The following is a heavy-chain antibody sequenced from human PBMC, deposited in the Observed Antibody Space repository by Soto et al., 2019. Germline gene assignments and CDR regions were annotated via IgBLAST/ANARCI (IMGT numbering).Heavy chain of an antibody. D-gene: IGHD1-1*01. V-gene: IGHV4-30-4*01. CDR3: ARSSLYGMHV. J-gene: IGHJ6*02. CDR1: GGSISSGYYY. CDR2: IYYSGNT. Sequence: PSETLSLTCSVSGGSISSGYYYWSWIRQPPGKGLEWVGNIYYSGNTYYNPSLKSRFIISIDTSKNQLYLKVGSVTAADTAVYYCARSSLYGMHVSGPGTTLTVS.